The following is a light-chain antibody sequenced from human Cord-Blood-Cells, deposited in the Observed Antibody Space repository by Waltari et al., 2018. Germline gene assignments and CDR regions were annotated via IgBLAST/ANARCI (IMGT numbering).Light chain of an antibody. CDR3: QQYYSTPLT. J-gene: IGKJ5*01. CDR2: AAS. Sequence: IQMTQSPSSLSASVGDRLTITCRASQSISSYLNWYQQKPGKAPKLLIYAASNLQSGVPSRFSGSGSGTDFTLTISSLQPEDFATYYCQQYYSTPLTFGQGTQLEIK. V-gene: IGKV1-39*01. CDR1: QSISSY.